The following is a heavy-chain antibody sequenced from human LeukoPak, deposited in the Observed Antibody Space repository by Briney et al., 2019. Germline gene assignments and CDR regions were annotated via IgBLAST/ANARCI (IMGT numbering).Heavy chain of an antibody. V-gene: IGHV3-9*01. Sequence: RPGRSLRLSCAASGFTFDDFAMHWVRQAPGKGLEWVSGISWNSGSRDYADSVKGRFTISRDNAKNSLSLQMNGLRVEDTALYYCARDGYCGGDCYSRDGAFDIWGQGTMVTVSS. CDR2: ISWNSGSR. D-gene: IGHD2-21*02. J-gene: IGHJ3*02. CDR3: ARDGYCGGDCYSRDGAFDI. CDR1: GFTFDDFA.